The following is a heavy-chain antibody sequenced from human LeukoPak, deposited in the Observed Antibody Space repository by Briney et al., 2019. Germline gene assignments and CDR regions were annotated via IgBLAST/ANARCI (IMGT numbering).Heavy chain of an antibody. J-gene: IGHJ4*02. CDR2: IFGNGNGA. CDR1: GFTFATYT. Sequence: GGSLRLFCAASGFTFATYTMNWVRQAPGKGLEWLSGIFGNGNGAYYADSVKGRFTISRDNSKSTLYLQMNRLRVEDTAIYYCAKDREPDGRWNFDFWGLGTLVTVSS. V-gene: IGHV3-23*05. CDR3: AKDREPDGRWNFDF. D-gene: IGHD4-23*01.